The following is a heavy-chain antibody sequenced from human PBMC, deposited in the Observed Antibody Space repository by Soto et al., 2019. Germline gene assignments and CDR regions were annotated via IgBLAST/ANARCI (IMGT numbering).Heavy chain of an antibody. Sequence: EVQLLESGGGLVQPGGSLRLSCAASGFTFSSYAMSWVRQAPGKGLEWVSAISGSGGSTYYADSVKGRFTISRDNSKNTLNLQMNSLRAEHTTVYYCAKDPLVPWIQLWFGWDYWCQGTLVTVSS. CDR1: GFTFSSYA. CDR3: AKDPLVPWIQLWFGWDY. V-gene: IGHV3-23*01. CDR2: ISGSGGST. J-gene: IGHJ4*02. D-gene: IGHD5-18*01.